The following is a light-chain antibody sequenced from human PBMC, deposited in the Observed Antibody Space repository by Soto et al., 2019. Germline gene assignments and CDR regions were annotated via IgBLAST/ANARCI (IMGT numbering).Light chain of an antibody. V-gene: IGKV3-15*01. CDR1: QSVSSN. CDR3: QQYKNWPKT. J-gene: IGKJ1*01. Sequence: ELVMAQYPGTLSLSAGGSATLSFRASQSVSSNLAWYQQKPGQAPRLLIYGASTRATGIPARFSGSGSGTEFTLTISSLQSEEFAVYDCQQYKNWPKTCGQGAKVDIK. CDR2: GAS.